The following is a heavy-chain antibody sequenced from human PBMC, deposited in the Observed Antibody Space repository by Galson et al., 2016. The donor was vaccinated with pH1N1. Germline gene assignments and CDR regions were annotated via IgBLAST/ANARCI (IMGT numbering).Heavy chain of an antibody. V-gene: IGHV3-30*02. J-gene: IGHJ4*02. CDR3: AKDRGYSYGRFFDY. CDR1: GLTFNSYG. D-gene: IGHD5-12*01. Sequence: SLRLSCAASGLTFNSYGMHWVRQAPGKGPEWVAFIRYDGSNKYYAYSVKGRFTISRDNSKNMLYLQMNSLRTEDTAVYYCAKDRGYSYGRFFDYWGQGALVIVSS. CDR2: IRYDGSNK.